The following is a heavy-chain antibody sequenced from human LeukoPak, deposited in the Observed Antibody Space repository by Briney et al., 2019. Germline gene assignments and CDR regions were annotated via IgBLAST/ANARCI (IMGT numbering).Heavy chain of an antibody. V-gene: IGHV3-23*01. CDR2: ISGSGDNT. D-gene: IGHD6-19*01. Sequence: GGSLRLSCAASGFTFSSYAMSWVRQAPGKGLEWVSGISGSGDNTYYADSVKGRFTISRDNAKNSLYLQMNSLRDEDTAVYYCARGPXSGWSADYWGQGTLVTVSS. CDR3: ARGPXSGWSADY. CDR1: GFTFSSYA. J-gene: IGHJ4*02.